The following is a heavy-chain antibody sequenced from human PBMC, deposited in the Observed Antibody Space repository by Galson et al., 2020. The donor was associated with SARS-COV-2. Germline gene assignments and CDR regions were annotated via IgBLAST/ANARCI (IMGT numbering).Heavy chain of an antibody. V-gene: IGHV3-23*01. Sequence: GESLKISCAASALTSRTFAMSWVRQAPGKGLQWISTIRNVGGGTYYADSVKGRFTISRDSSQNTLYLQMNSLRVEDTAIYYCVEGVIGVSYYFDHWGQGTLVAVSS. CDR3: VEGVIGVSYYFDH. J-gene: IGHJ4*02. CDR2: IRNVGGGT. D-gene: IGHD2-8*01. CDR1: ALTSRTFA.